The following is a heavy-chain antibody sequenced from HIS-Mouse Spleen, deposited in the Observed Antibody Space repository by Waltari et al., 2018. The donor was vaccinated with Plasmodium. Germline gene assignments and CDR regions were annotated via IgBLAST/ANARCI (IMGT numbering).Heavy chain of an antibody. CDR1: GYTFTGYY. J-gene: IGHJ1*01. Sequence: QVQLVQSGAEVKKPGASVKVSCKASGYTFTGYYMHWVRPAPGHGLEWMGWSNPNSGGTKRALKLQGRFTMARDTSISTAYMERSRLRSDDTAVYYCARVLGYKAAAGTFVEYCQHWGQGTLVTVSS. CDR3: ARVLGYKAAAGTFVEYCQH. V-gene: IGHV1-2*02. D-gene: IGHD6-13*01. CDR2: SNPNSGGT.